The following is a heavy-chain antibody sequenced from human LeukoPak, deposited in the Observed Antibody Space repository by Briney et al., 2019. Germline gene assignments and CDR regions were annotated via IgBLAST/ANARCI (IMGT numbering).Heavy chain of an antibody. V-gene: IGHV1-69*13. CDR1: GGTFSSYA. Sequence: SVKVSCKASGGTFSSYAISWVRQAPGQGLEWMGGIIPIFGKANYAQKFQGRVTITADESTSTAYMELSSLRSEDTAVYYCARSSTGQVEAFDIWGQGTMVTVSS. D-gene: IGHD2-2*01. CDR2: IIPIFGKA. J-gene: IGHJ3*02. CDR3: ARSSTGQVEAFDI.